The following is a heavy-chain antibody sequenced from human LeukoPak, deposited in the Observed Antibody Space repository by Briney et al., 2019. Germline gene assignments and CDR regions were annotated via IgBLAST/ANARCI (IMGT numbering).Heavy chain of an antibody. V-gene: IGHV6-1*01. J-gene: IGHJ4*02. CDR2: TYYRSQQWYS. D-gene: IGHD3-3*01. CDR1: GDSVSSNGAA. CDR3: GRETDFGVVTN. Sequence: SQTLSLTCAISGDSVSSNGAAWDWIRQCPSRGLEWLGRTYYRSQQWYSDYAPSVKGRITINADTSQNQFSLHLNSVTPEDTAVYYCGRETDFGVVTNWGQGTLVTVSS.